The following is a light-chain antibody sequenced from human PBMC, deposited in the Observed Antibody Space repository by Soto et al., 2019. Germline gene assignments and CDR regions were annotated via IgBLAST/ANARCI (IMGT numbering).Light chain of an antibody. J-gene: IGKJ5*01. CDR3: QQRSNWPPIT. Sequence: IVLTQSPATLSWSPGERATLSCRASQSVSSYLAWYQQKPGQAPRLLIYDDYNRATGIPARFSGSGSGKDFTLTISSLEPEDFAVYYCQQRSNWPPITFGQGTRLEI. V-gene: IGKV3-11*01. CDR2: DDY. CDR1: QSVSSY.